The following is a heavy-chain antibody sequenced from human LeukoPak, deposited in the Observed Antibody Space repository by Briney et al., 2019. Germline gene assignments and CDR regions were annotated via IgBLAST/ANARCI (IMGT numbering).Heavy chain of an antibody. CDR1: GGSISGYSHY. V-gene: IGHV4-39*07. CDR2: IYYNVFSSGTT. CDR3: AREPTGDKTFDY. J-gene: IGHJ4*02. Sequence: SETLSLTCTVSGGSISGYSHYWGWIRQPPGKGLEWIGTIYYNVFSSGTTYYNPSLKSRVSISVDTSKNQFSLRLSSVTAADTAVYYCAREPTGDKTFDYWGQGTLVTVSS. D-gene: IGHD7-27*01.